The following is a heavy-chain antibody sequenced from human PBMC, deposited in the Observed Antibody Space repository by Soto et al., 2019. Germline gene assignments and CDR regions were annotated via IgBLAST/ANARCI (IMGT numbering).Heavy chain of an antibody. CDR2: ISGSGGST. CDR1: GFTFSSYA. CDR3: AKDAPTGPIAAAGKEGFDP. Sequence: GGSLRLSCAASGFTFSSYAMSWVRQAPGKGLEWVSAISGSGGSTYYADSVKGRFTISRDNSKNTLYLKMTSLRAEDTAVYYCAKDAPTGPIAAAGKEGFDPWGQGTLVTVSS. J-gene: IGHJ5*02. V-gene: IGHV3-23*01. D-gene: IGHD6-13*01.